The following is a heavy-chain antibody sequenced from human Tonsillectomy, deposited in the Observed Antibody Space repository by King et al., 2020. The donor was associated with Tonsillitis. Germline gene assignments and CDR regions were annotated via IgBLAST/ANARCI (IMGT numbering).Heavy chain of an antibody. Sequence: VQLVESGGGLVQPGGSLRLSCAASGFTFSSYWMSWVRQAPGKGLEWVANIKPDGSEKNCVDSEKGRFTISRDNGRNSLYLQMNSLRAEDTAVYYCARDLRGGHFDYWGQGTLVIVSS. CDR3: ARDLRGGHFDY. CDR2: IKPDGSEK. CDR1: GFTFSSYW. V-gene: IGHV3-7*03. J-gene: IGHJ4*02. D-gene: IGHD3-16*01.